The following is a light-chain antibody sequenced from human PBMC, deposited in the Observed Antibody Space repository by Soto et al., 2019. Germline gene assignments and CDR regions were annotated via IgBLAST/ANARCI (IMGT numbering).Light chain of an antibody. CDR1: ALPKQY. CDR2: KDT. Sequence: SYELTQPPSVSVSPGQTARITCSGDALPKQYAYWYQQKPGQAPVLVIYKDTERPSGIPERFSGSSSGTTVTLTISGVQAEDEADYYCQVWDNTNDVVFGGGTKLTVL. CDR3: QVWDNTNDVV. J-gene: IGLJ2*01. V-gene: IGLV3-25*02.